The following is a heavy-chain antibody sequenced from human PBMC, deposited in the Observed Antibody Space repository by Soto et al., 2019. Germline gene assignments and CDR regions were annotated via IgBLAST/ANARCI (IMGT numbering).Heavy chain of an antibody. V-gene: IGHV1-3*01. Sequence: ASVKVSCKASGYTFTSYAMHWVRQAPGQRLEWMGWINAGNGNTKYSQKFQGRVTITRDTSASTAYMELRSLRSEDTAVYYCARDGRNGGYFDYWGQGTLVTVSS. J-gene: IGHJ4*02. CDR2: INAGNGNT. CDR3: ARDGRNGGYFDY. D-gene: IGHD3-22*01. CDR1: GYTFTSYA.